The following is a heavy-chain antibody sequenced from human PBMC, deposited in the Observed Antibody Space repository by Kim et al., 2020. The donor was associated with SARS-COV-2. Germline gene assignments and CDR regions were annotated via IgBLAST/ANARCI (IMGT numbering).Heavy chain of an antibody. CDR1: GYTFTSYD. J-gene: IGHJ6*04. CDR2: MNPNSGNT. V-gene: IGHV1-8*01. D-gene: IGHD3-10*01. CDR3: ARLYSPSSTSELLWFGEFSYYYCMDV. Sequence: ASVKVSCKASGYTFTSYDINWVRQATGQGLEWMGWMNPNSGNTGYAQKFQGRVTMTRNTSISTAYMELSSLRSEDTAVYYCARLYSPSSTSELLWFGEFSYYYCMDVWGKGTTVTVSS.